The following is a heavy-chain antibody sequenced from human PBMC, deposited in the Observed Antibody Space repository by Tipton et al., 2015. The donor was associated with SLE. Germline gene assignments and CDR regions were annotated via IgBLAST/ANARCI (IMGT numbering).Heavy chain of an antibody. CDR1: GGSISSYY. CDR2: IYTSGST. J-gene: IGHJ3*02. D-gene: IGHD6-19*01. Sequence: TLSLTCTVSGGSISSYYWSWIRQPPGKGLEWIGYIYTSGSTNYNPPLKSRVTISVDTSKNQFSLKLSSVTAAGTAGYYCASSGGILRSGLDRDAFDIWGQGTMVTVSS. V-gene: IGHV4-4*08. CDR3: ASSGGILRSGLDRDAFDI.